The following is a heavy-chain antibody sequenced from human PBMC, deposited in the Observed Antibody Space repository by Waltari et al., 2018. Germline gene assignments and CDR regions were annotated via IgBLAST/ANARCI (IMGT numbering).Heavy chain of an antibody. CDR1: GGSINSYY. CDR3: ARHEYSTTWGGLD. J-gene: IGHJ4*02. V-gene: IGHV4-59*08. D-gene: IGHD6-13*01. CDR2: IYYSGST. Sequence: QVQLQESGPGLVKPSETQSLTCTVSGGSINSYYWSWIRQPPGKGLEWIAYIYYSGSTNYNPSLKSRVTISVDTSKNQFSLKLSSVTAADTAIYYCARHEYSTTWGGLDWGQGTLVTVSS.